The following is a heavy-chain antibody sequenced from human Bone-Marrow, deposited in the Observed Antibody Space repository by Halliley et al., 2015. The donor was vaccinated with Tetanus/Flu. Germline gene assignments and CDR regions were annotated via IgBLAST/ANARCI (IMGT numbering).Heavy chain of an antibody. CDR1: GFTFSIHW. CDR3: ARDGYDSGLFFVY. D-gene: IGHD3-10*01. CDR2: INQGGRET. V-gene: IGHV3-7*03. Sequence: SLRLSCAASGFTFSIHWMSWVRQAPGKGLEWVANINQGGRETHYVDSVKGRFTISRDNAKNSLYLQMNSLRADDTAVYYCARDGYDSGLFFVYRGQGPLLTVPS. J-gene: IGHJ4*02.